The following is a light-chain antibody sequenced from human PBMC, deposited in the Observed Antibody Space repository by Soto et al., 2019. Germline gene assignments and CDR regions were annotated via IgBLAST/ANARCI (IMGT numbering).Light chain of an antibody. J-gene: IGKJ3*01. Sequence: EVVLTQSPGTLSFSPGERATLSCRASHSVNSNSLSWYQQTPGEAPRVFIYGASTRATGIPARFSGSGSGTDFTLTISSLEPEDVAVYYCQRRSNFLFGPGTKVDIK. V-gene: IGKV3D-20*02. CDR2: GAS. CDR3: QRRSNFL. CDR1: HSVNSNS.